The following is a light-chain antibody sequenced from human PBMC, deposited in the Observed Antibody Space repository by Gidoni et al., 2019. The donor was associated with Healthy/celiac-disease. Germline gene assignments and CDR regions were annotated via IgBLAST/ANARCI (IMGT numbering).Light chain of an antibody. Sequence: DIQMTQSPSSLSASVGDRVTITCRASQSISSYLNWYQQKPGKAPKLLIYAASSLQSGVPSRFSCSGSGTDFTLTISSLQPEDFATYYCQQSYSTPTFGGXTKVEIK. V-gene: IGKV1-39*01. J-gene: IGKJ4*01. CDR1: QSISSY. CDR3: QQSYSTPT. CDR2: AAS.